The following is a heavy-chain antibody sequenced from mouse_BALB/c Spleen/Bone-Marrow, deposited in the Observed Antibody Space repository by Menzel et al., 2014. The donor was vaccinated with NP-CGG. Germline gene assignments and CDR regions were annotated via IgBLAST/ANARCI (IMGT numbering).Heavy chain of an antibody. Sequence: VKVVESGAELVKPGASVKLSCKASGYTSTEYIIHWVKQRSGQGLEWIGWFYPGSGSIKYNEKFKDKATLTADKSSSTVYMELSRLTSEDSAVYFCARHEKANYGNYAMDYWGQGTSVTVSS. J-gene: IGHJ4*01. CDR2: FYPGSGSI. CDR1: GYTSTEYI. D-gene: IGHD1-1*01. CDR3: ARHEKANYGNYAMDY. V-gene: IGHV1-62-2*01.